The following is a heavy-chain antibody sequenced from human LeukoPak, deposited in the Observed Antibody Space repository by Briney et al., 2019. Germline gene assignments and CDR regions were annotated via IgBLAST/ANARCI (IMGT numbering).Heavy chain of an antibody. CDR3: AGVWFGELSSWFDP. Sequence: KPSETLSLTCTVSGGSIGSGSYYWSWIRQPAGKGLEWIGRIYTSGSTNYNPSLKSRVTISVDTSKNQFSLKLSSVTAADTAVYYCAGVWFGELSSWFDPWGQGTLVTVSS. D-gene: IGHD3-10*01. CDR1: GGSIGSGSYY. CDR2: IYTSGST. V-gene: IGHV4-61*02. J-gene: IGHJ5*02.